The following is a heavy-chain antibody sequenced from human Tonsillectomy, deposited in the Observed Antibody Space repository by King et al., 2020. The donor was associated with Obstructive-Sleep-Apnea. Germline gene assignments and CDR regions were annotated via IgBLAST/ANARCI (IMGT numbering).Heavy chain of an antibody. Sequence: VQLQESGPGLVKPSETLSLTCTVSGGSISGYYWSWIRQPPGKGIEWIAYIYSSGTTNYNPSLKSRVTISVVTSKNLFSLKLNSVTAADTAVYYCARQANSYLTLGWFDPWGQGTLVTVSS. CDR2: IYSSGTT. CDR3: ARQANSYLTLGWFDP. CDR1: GGSISGYY. J-gene: IGHJ5*02. V-gene: IGHV4-59*01. D-gene: IGHD1-26*01.